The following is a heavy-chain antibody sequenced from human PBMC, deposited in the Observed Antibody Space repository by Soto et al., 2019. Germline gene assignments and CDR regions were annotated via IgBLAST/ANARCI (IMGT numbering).Heavy chain of an antibody. J-gene: IGHJ6*03. Sequence: ASVKVSCKASGYTFTSYDINWVRQATGQGLEWMGWMNPNSGNTGYAQKFQGRVTMTRNTSISTAYMELSSLRSEDTAVYYCARGGADTAMFTYSRPSYYCYYMDVWGKGTTVTGSS. CDR3: ARGGADTAMFTYSRPSYYCYYMDV. D-gene: IGHD5-18*01. CDR1: GYTFTSYD. V-gene: IGHV1-8*01. CDR2: MNPNSGNT.